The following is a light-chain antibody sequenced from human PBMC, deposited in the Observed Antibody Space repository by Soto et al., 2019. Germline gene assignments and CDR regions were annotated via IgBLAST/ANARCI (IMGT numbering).Light chain of an antibody. CDR2: GAS. CDR3: QQYNNWPA. CDR1: ESISSN. Sequence: EIVMTQSPATLSVSPGERATLSCRASESISSNLAWYQQKPGQAPRLLMYGASTRATGIPARFSGSGSGTDFTLTISSLQSEDLGVYYCQQYNNWPALGQGTKVEIK. V-gene: IGKV3-15*01. J-gene: IGKJ1*01.